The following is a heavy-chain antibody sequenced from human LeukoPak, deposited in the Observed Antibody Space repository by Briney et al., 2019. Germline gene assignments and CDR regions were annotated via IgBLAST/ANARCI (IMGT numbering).Heavy chain of an antibody. CDR2: ISGGSNYI. CDR3: ARDLPHCSGGSCYARWFDS. CDR1: GFTFSSYT. D-gene: IGHD2-15*01. Sequence: GGSLRLSCAVSGFTFSSYTMSWVRQAPGKGLEWVSVISGGSNYIQYADSVKGRITISRDNAKNSLYLQMNSLRAEDTAVYYCARDLPHCSGGSCYARWFDSWGQGTLVTVSS. V-gene: IGHV3-21*01. J-gene: IGHJ5*01.